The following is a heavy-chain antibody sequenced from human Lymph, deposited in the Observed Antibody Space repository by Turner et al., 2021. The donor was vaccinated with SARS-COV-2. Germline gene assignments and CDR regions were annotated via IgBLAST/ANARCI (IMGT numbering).Heavy chain of an antibody. CDR2: ISGSGARK. V-gene: IGHV3-23*01. CDR3: AKSPLGEDYFDY. D-gene: IGHD3-16*01. CDR1: GFTFSNYA. J-gene: IGHJ4*02. Sequence: EVHLLDTGGALVQPGGFLRLSCAASGFTFSNYAMSWVRQAPGKGLEWVSDISGSGARKYYADSVKGRFTISRDNSKNTLFLQMNSLRADDTAIYYCAKSPLGEDYFDYWGQGTLVTVSS.